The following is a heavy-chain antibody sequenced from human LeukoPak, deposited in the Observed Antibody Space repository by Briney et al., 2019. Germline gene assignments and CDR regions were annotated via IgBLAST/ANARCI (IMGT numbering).Heavy chain of an antibody. CDR2: IYYSGST. CDR1: GGSISSSSYY. CDR3: ARVRGGGSGSYRHFDY. J-gene: IGHJ4*02. V-gene: IGHV4-39*07. D-gene: IGHD3-10*01. Sequence: PSETLSLTCTVSGGSISSSSYYWGWIRQPPGKGLEWIGSIYYSGSTYYNPSLKSRVTISVDTSKNQFSLKLSSVTAADTAVYYCARVRGGGSGSYRHFDYWGQGTLVTVSS.